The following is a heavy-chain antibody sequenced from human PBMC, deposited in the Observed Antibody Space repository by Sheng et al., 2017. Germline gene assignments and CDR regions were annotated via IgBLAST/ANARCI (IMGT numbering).Heavy chain of an antibody. D-gene: IGHD3-10*01. J-gene: IGHJ5*02. Sequence: QVQLVESGGGVVQPGRSLRLSCAASGFTFSSYGMHWVRQAPGKGLEWVAVIWYDGSNKYYADSVKGRFTISRDNSKNTLYLQMNSLRAEDTAVYYCARGEGKWFGSSRRFDPWGQGTLVTVSS. CDR3: ARGEGKWFGSSRRFDP. V-gene: IGHV3-33*01. CDR2: IWYDGSNK. CDR1: GFTFSSYG.